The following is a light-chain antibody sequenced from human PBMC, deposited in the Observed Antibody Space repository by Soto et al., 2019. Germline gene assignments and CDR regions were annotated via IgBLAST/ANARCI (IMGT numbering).Light chain of an antibody. Sequence: EIGLTQSPGPLSWSPGERATLSCRARQSVSSRFLAWDQHKCGQAPRLLIYGASRRATGIPDRFSGSGSGTDFTLTISRLEPEDFAVYYCQQYCRSPYTFGLGPKLEIK. CDR1: QSVSSRF. CDR2: GAS. CDR3: QQYCRSPYT. J-gene: IGKJ2*01. V-gene: IGKV3-20*01.